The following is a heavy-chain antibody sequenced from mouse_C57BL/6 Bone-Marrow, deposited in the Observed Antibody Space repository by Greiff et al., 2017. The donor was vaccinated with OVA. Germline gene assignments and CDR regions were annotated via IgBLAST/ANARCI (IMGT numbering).Heavy chain of an antibody. CDR2: IDPSDSYT. J-gene: IGHJ3*01. V-gene: IGHV1-69*01. CDR3: AREDSSGRFAY. D-gene: IGHD3-2*02. Sequence: QVQLQQPGAELVMPGASVKLSCKASGYTFTSYWMHWVKQRPGQGLEWIGEIDPSDSYTNYNQKFKGKSTLTVDKSSSTAYMQLSSLTSEDSAVXYCAREDSSGRFAYWGQGTLVTVSA. CDR1: GYTFTSYW.